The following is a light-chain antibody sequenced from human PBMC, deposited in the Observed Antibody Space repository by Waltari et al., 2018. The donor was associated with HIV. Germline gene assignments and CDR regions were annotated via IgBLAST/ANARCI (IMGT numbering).Light chain of an antibody. CDR3: QKYNSAPTWT. V-gene: IGKV1-27*01. J-gene: IGKJ1*01. CDR1: QGISNY. Sequence: DIQMTQSPSSLSASVGDRVTITCPARQGISNYLAWYQQKPGKVPKLLIYAASTLQSGVPSRFSGSGSGTDFTLTISSLQPEDFATYYCQKYNSAPTWTFGQGTKVEIK. CDR2: AAS.